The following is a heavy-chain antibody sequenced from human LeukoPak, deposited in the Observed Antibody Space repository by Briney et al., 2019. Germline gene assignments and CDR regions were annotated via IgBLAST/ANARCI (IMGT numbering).Heavy chain of an antibody. D-gene: IGHD5-18*01. CDR2: IYYSGSA. CDR3: ARGLGYSYGYFDY. CDR1: GGSISSSSYY. J-gene: IGHJ4*02. Sequence: SETLSLTCTVSGGSISSSSYYWGWIRQLPGKGLEWIGSIYYSGSAYYNPSLKSRVTISVDTSKNQFSLKLSSVTAADTAVYYCARGLGYSYGYFDYWGQGTLVTVSS. V-gene: IGHV4-39*07.